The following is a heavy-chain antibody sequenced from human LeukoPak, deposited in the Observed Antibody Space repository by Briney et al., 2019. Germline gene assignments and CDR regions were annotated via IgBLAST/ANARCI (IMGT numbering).Heavy chain of an antibody. CDR1: GYTFTSYG. D-gene: IGHD2-2*01. CDR2: ISSYDGNT. J-gene: IGHJ6*02. CDR3: ARDHCSSTSCYWTTGYYYYYGMDV. V-gene: IGHV1-18*01. Sequence: ASVKVSCKASGYTFTSYGISWVRQAPGQALEWMGWISSYDGNTNYAQKLQGRVTMTTDTSTSTAYMELRSLRSDDTAVYYCARDHCSSTSCYWTTGYYYYYGMDVWGQGTTVTVSS.